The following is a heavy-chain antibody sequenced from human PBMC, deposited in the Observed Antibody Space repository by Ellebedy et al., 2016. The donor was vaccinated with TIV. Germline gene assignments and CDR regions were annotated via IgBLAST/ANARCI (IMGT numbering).Heavy chain of an antibody. CDR3: AREADSDALDI. CDR2: ISTYSGNT. V-gene: IGHV1-18*01. Sequence: AASVKISCKTSGYTFSRHGLKWVRQAPGQGLEWMGWISTYSGNTNYAQKFQGRVTMTTGTSTGTAYMELRSLTSDDTAGYYCAREADSDALDIWGQGTMVTVSS. CDR1: GYTFSRHG. D-gene: IGHD2-15*01. J-gene: IGHJ3*02.